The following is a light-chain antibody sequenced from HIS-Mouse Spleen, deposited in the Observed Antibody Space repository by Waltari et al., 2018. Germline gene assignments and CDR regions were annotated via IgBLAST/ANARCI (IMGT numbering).Light chain of an antibody. V-gene: IGLV1-47*01. CDR1: SSNIGSNY. CDR3: AAWDDSLSGPV. J-gene: IGLJ3*02. CDR2: RNN. Sequence: QSVLTQPPSASGTPGQRVTISCSGSSSNIGSNYVSWYQQLPGTAPKPLISRNNRLPSGVPDRVSGAKPGTAASLAISGLRSEDEADYYCAAWDDSLSGPVFGGGTKLTVL.